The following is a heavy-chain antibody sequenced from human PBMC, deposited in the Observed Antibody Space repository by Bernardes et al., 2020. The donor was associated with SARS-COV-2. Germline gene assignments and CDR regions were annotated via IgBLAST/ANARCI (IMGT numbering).Heavy chain of an antibody. CDR3: ARDDFDAAKPLDY. V-gene: IGHV3-74*01. CDR2: INSDGSTT. D-gene: IGHD2-21*01. Sequence: GGSLRLSCAASGFIFSSYWMHWVRQAPGKGLVWVSRINSDGSTTSYADSVKGRFTISRDNAKNTLYLQMDSLRAEDTAVYYCARDDFDAAKPLDYWGQGTLVTVSS. J-gene: IGHJ4*02. CDR1: GFIFSSYW.